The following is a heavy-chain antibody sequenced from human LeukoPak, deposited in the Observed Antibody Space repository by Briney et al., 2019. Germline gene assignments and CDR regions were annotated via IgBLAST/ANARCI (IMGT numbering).Heavy chain of an antibody. CDR2: TYYRSKWYN. J-gene: IGHJ4*02. D-gene: IGHD6-19*01. CDR3: ARGIAVYGYYYLDY. Sequence: SQTLSHTCAISGDSVSSNTAAWNWIRQSPSRGLEWLGRTYYRSKWYNDYAVSVKSRITINPYTSKNQFSLQMNSVTPEDTAVYYCARGIAVYGYYYLDYWGQGTLVTVSS. V-gene: IGHV6-1*01. CDR1: GDSVSSNTAA.